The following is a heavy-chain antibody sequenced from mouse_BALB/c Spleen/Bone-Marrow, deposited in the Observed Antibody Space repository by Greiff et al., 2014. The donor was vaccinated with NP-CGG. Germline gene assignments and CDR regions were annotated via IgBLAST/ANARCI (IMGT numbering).Heavy chain of an antibody. V-gene: IGHV1-12*01. CDR2: IYPGNGDT. CDR3: VRSNWDGGNYFDY. CDR1: GYTFTSYN. J-gene: IGHJ2*01. D-gene: IGHD4-1*01. Sequence: QVQLQQSGAELVKPGASVKMSCKASGYTFTSYNMHWVKQTPGQGLEWIGTIYPGNGDTSYNQKFKGKTTLTADKSSSTAYMQLSSLTSEDSAVYYCVRSNWDGGNYFDYWGQGTTLTVSS.